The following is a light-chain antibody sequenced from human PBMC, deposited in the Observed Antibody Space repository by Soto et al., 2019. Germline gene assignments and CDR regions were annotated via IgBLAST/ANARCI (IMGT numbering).Light chain of an antibody. CDR2: DVN. Sequence: QSVLTQPASVSGSPGQSITISCTGTSSDVGGYNLVSWYQQYPDKAPKLMIFDVNTRPSGVSNRLSGSKSGNTASLTISGLQAEDEAEYYCSSYTSSSTLPYVFGTGTKVTVL. CDR1: SSDVGGYNL. V-gene: IGLV2-14*01. J-gene: IGLJ1*01. CDR3: SSYTSSSTLPYV.